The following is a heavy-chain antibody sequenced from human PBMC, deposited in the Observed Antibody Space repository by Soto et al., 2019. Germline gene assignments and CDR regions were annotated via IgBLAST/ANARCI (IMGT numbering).Heavy chain of an antibody. CDR2: ISSSSSYI. D-gene: IGHD6-19*01. J-gene: IGHJ4*02. CDR3: AREDQPGWPSY. Sequence: PGGSLRLSCAAAGVTFSGYSMNWVRQAPGKGLEWVSSISSSSSYIYYADSVKGRFTISRDNAKNSLYLQMNSLRAEDTAVYYCAREDQPGWPSYWGQGTLVTVSS. CDR1: GVTFSGYS. V-gene: IGHV3-21*01.